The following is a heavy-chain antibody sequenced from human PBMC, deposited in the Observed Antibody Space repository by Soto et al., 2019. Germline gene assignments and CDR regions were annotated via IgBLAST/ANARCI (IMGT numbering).Heavy chain of an antibody. V-gene: IGHV4-59*01. CDR3: AREMSPSSWPYFDY. Sequence: PSETLSLTCTVSGGSISSYYWSWIRQPPGKGLQWIGYIYYSGSTNYNPSLKSRVTISVDTSKNQFSLKLSSVTAADTVVYYCAREMSPSSWPYFDYWGQGTLVTVSS. CDR1: GGSISSYY. J-gene: IGHJ4*02. D-gene: IGHD6-13*01. CDR2: IYYSGST.